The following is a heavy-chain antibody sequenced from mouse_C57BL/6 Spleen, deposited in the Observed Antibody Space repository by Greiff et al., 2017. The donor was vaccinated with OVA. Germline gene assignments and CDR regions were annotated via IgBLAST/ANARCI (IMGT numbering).Heavy chain of an antibody. CDR1: GYTFTSYW. D-gene: IGHD1-1*01. CDR2: IHPNSGST. Sequence: QVQLQQPGAELVKPGASVKLSCKASGYTFTSYWMHWVKQRPGQGLEWIGMIHPNSGSTNYNEKFKSKATLTVDKSSSTAYMQLSSLTSEDSAVYYCARYAVVAPYYAMDYWGQGTSVTVSS. CDR3: ARYAVVAPYYAMDY. J-gene: IGHJ4*01. V-gene: IGHV1-64*01.